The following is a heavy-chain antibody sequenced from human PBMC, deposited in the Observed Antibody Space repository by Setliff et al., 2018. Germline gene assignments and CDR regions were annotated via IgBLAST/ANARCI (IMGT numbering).Heavy chain of an antibody. CDR1: GGTFSSYG. D-gene: IGHD3-22*01. J-gene: IGHJ6*03. Sequence: SVKVSCKASGGTFSSYGISWVRQAPGQGLEWMGGTIPVFGTTDYAHKFQGRVTIMTDESTSTAFMQLSSLRSDDTAVYYCVKEGVDSRSSTDYRYYMDVWGKGTTVTVSS. CDR3: VKEGVDSRSSTDYRYYMDV. V-gene: IGHV1-69*05. CDR2: TIPVFGTT.